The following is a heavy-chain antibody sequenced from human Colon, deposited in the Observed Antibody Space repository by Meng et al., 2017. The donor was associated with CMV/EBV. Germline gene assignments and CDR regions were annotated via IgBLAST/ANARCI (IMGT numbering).Heavy chain of an antibody. CDR3: ATELRDGDYIDF. Sequence: KASGYTVTDHYMHWVRQAPGLGLEWMGQINPNGGGTKYTQKFEGRVTMTRDTSISTAYLELSRLKSDDTAVYFCATELRDGDYIDFWGPGTLVTVSS. V-gene: IGHV1-2*06. D-gene: IGHD3-10*01. CDR1: GYTVTDHY. CDR2: INPNGGGT. J-gene: IGHJ4*02.